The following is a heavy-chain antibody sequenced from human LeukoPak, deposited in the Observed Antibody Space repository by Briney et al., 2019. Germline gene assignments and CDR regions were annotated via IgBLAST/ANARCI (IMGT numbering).Heavy chain of an antibody. CDR1: GFTFSSYA. V-gene: IGHV3-23*01. J-gene: IGHJ4*02. CDR2: ISGSGGST. Sequence: GGSLRLSCAASGFTFSSYAMSWVRQAPGKGLEWVSAISGSGGSTYYADSVKGRFTISRDNSKDTLDLQMNNLRAEDTAIYHCSKAGCTSTSCYSNFWGQGTPVTVSS. CDR3: SKAGCTSTSCYSNF. D-gene: IGHD2-2*01.